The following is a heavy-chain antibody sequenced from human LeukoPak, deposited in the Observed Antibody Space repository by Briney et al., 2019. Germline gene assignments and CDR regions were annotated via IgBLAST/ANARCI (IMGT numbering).Heavy chain of an antibody. CDR1: VFTFSSYG. CDR3: AKDRLIWFGELLRYYYYGMDV. D-gene: IGHD3-10*01. Sequence: GGSLRLSCAASVFTFSSYGMHWVRQAPGKGLEWVAVISYDGSNKYYADSVKGRFTISRDNSKNTLYLQMNSLRAEDTAVYCCAKDRLIWFGELLRYYYYGMDVWGQGTTVTVSS. J-gene: IGHJ6*02. CDR2: ISYDGSNK. V-gene: IGHV3-30*18.